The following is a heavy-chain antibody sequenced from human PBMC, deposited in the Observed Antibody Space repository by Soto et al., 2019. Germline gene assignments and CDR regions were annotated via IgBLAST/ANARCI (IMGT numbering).Heavy chain of an antibody. CDR1: GGSISSGGYY. Sequence: PSETLSLTCTVSGGSISSGGYYWSWIRQHPGKGLEWIGYIYHSGSTYYNPSLKSRVTISVDRSKNQFSLRLSSVTAADTAVYYCAGHRSGYYEAFDIWGQGTMVTVSS. V-gene: IGHV4-30-2*01. D-gene: IGHD3-22*01. CDR3: AGHRSGYYEAFDI. J-gene: IGHJ3*02. CDR2: IYHSGST.